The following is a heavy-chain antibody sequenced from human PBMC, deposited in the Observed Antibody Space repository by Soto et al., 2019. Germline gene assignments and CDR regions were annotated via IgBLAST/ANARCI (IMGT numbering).Heavy chain of an antibody. CDR3: VRDWESTTQTWGFGDS. V-gene: IGHV1-69*08. CDR1: GGTFSSYT. D-gene: IGHD1-1*01. Sequence: QVQLVQSGAEVKKPGSSVKVSCKASGGTFSSYTITWVRQAPGQGLEWLGRIIPIFGVTNYARKFQYRVTITADRSTTTAYMELSRLRSEDTTVYYCVRDWESTTQTWGFGDSWGQGTLVTVSS. J-gene: IGHJ4*02. CDR2: IIPIFGVT.